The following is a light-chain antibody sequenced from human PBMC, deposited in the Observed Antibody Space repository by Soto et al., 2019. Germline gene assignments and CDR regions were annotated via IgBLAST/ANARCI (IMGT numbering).Light chain of an antibody. Sequence: SYELTQPPSVSVAPGQTARISCGGNNIGGKSVHWYQQKPGQAPVLVVYDDNDRPSGIPERFSGSNSGNTATLTISRVEAGDEADYYCQVWDSSTDHRVFGTGTKV. CDR3: QVWDSSTDHRV. CDR2: DDN. J-gene: IGLJ1*01. V-gene: IGLV3-21*02. CDR1: NIGGKS.